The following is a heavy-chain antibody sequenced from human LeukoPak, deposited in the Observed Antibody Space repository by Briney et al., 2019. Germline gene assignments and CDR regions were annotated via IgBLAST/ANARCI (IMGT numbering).Heavy chain of an antibody. V-gene: IGHV3-30-3*01. CDR2: ISDDETYK. D-gene: IGHD6-13*01. J-gene: IGHJ4*02. Sequence: PGGFLRLSCAASGFTFNSYSMHWVRQAPGKGLEWVTAISDDETYKFYADSVKGRFTISRDNSKNTLYLQMNSLRAEDTAVCYCARGPSPYSIPTSYYFDYWGQGTLVTVSS. CDR1: GFTFNSYS. CDR3: ARGPSPYSIPTSYYFDY.